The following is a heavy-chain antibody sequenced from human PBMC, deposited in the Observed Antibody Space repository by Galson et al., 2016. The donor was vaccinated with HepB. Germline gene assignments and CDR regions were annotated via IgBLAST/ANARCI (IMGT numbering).Heavy chain of an antibody. J-gene: IGHJ3*02. V-gene: IGHV4-34*01. Sequence: SETLSLTCAVHGGSFSGYWSWIRQPPGPGREWIGEINHSGSTNYNPSLKSRVTISVDASKNQISLKLSSMTAADTAVYYCARHCGGGSCYRAFEIWGQGTTVTVSS. D-gene: IGHD2-15*01. CDR2: INHSGST. CDR1: GGSFSGY. CDR3: ARHCGGGSCYRAFEI.